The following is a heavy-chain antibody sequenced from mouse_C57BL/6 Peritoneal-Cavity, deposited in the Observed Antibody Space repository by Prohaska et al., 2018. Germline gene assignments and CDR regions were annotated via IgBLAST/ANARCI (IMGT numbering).Heavy chain of an antibody. CDR3: MRYGNDWYFDV. J-gene: IGHJ1*03. V-gene: IGHV11-2*01. CDR1: GFTFSGFC. Sequence: EVQLLETGGGLVQPGGSRGLSCEGSGFTFSGFCMSWVRQTPGKTQDWIGDINSDGSAINYEPSIKDRFNIFRDNDKSTLYLQMSNVRSEDTATYFCMRYGNDWYFDVWGTGTTVTVSS. CDR2: INSDGSAI. D-gene: IGHD2-1*01.